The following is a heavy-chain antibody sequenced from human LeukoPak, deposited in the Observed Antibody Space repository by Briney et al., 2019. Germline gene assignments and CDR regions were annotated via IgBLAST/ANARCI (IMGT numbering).Heavy chain of an antibody. J-gene: IGHJ4*02. CDR3: AKDQPMAAALDY. D-gene: IGHD6-13*01. CDR1: GFTFSNAW. Sequence: GGSLRLSCAASGFTFSNAWMSWVRQAPGKGLEWVSAISGSGGSTYYADSVKGRFTISRDNSKNTLYLQMNSLRAEDPAVYYCAKDQPMAAALDYWGQGALVTVSS. CDR2: ISGSGGST. V-gene: IGHV3-23*01.